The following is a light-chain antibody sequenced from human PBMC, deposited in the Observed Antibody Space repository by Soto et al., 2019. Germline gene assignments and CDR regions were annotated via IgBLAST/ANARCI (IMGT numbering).Light chain of an antibody. V-gene: IGKV3-15*01. CDR1: HSVSSY. CDR2: GAS. J-gene: IGKJ1*01. Sequence: IVLTQSPATLSLSPGERATLSCRASHSVSSYLAWYQQKPGQAPRLLIFGASTRATGIPARFSGSGSGTEFTLTISSLQSGDFAVYYCQQYNNWPPRGTFGQGTKVDI. CDR3: QQYNNWPPRGT.